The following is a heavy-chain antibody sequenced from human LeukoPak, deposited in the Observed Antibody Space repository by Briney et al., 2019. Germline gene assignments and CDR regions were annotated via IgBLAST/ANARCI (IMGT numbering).Heavy chain of an antibody. V-gene: IGHV1-69*04. CDR2: IIPILGIA. J-gene: IGHJ4*02. Sequence: PGASVKVSCKASGGTFSSYAISWVRQAPGQGLEWMGRIIPILGIANYAQKFQGRVTITADKSTSTAYMELSSLRSEDTAVYYCARVPDCGGDCEPVDNYWGQGTLVTVSS. CDR1: GGTFSSYA. D-gene: IGHD2-21*02. CDR3: ARVPDCGGDCEPVDNY.